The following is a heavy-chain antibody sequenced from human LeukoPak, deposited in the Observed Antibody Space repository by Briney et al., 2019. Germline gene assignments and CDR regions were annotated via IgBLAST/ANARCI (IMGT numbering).Heavy chain of an antibody. D-gene: IGHD6-19*01. CDR1: GFPFSNHA. CDR3: ASWQGYNSGWYGVDY. CDR2: ISGSGGST. J-gene: IGHJ4*02. Sequence: GGSLRLSCAASGFPFSNHAMTWVRQAPGRGLEWVSAISGSGGSTYYADSVKGRFTISRDNSKNTLYLQMNSVRAEDTAVYYCASWQGYNSGWYGVDYWGQGTLVTVSS. V-gene: IGHV3-23*01.